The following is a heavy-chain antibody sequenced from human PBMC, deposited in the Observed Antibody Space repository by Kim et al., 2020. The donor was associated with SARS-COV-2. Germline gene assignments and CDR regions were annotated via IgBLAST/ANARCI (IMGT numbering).Heavy chain of an antibody. Sequence: SETLSLTCTVSGGSISSSSYYWGWIRQPPGKGLEWIGSIYYSGSTYYNPSLKSRVTISVDTSKNQFSLKLSSVTAADTAVYYCARPDSSGYFFDIWGQGT. CDR2: IYYSGST. V-gene: IGHV4-39*01. J-gene: IGHJ3*02. D-gene: IGHD3-22*01. CDR3: ARPDSSGYFFDI. CDR1: GGSISSSSYY.